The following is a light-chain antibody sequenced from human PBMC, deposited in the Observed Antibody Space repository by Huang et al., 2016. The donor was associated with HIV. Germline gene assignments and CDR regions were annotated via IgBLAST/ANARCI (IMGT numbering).Light chain of an antibody. V-gene: IGKV3-11*01. CDR1: QSVSNY. J-gene: IGKJ5*01. CDR2: DAS. Sequence: EIVLTQSPATLSLSPGERATLSCRASQSVSNYLAWYQQKPGQAPRLLSYDASDRATGIPARFSGSGSGTDFTLTISSLEPEDFAIYYCQQRSDWPTFGQGTRLEIK. CDR3: QQRSDWPT.